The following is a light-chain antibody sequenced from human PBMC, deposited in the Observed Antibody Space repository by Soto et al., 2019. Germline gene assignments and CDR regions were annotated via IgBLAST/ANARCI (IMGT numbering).Light chain of an antibody. J-gene: IGKJ1*01. Sequence: EVVLTQSAVTLSLSPGDIATLSCRASQSFRGLLAWYQQKPGQAPRLLIYDAYNRATGIPPRFSGSGSGTDFTLTISSLEPEDSAVYYCQQSYTTPWTFGQGTKVDI. CDR3: QQSYTTPWT. CDR2: DAY. CDR1: QSFRGL. V-gene: IGKV3-11*01.